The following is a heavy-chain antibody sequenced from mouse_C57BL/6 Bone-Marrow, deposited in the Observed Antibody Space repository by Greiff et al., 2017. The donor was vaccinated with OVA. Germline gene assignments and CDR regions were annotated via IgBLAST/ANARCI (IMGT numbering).Heavy chain of an antibody. D-gene: IGHD2-3*01. CDR2: ILPGSGST. CDR3: AAIYDGTAWFAY. Sequence: QVQLQQSGAELMKPGASVKLSCKATGYTFTSYWIEWVKQRPGHGLEWIGEILPGSGSTNYNEKFKGKATFTADTSSNTAYMQLSSLTTEDSAIYYCAAIYDGTAWFAYWGQGTLGTVSA. V-gene: IGHV1-9*01. J-gene: IGHJ3*01. CDR1: GYTFTSYW.